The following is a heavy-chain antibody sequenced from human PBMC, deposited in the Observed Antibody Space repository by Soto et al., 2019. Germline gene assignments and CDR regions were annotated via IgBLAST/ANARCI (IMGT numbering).Heavy chain of an antibody. V-gene: IGHV3-73*01. CDR3: TRPSDLDGPYFDY. D-gene: IGHD2-21*01. CDR1: GFTFSGSA. CDR2: IRSKANSYAT. J-gene: IGHJ4*02. Sequence: GSLRLSCAASGFTFSGSAMHWFRQASGKGLEWVGRIRSKANSYATAYAASVKGRFTISRDDSKNTAYLQMNSLKTEDTAVYYCTRPSDLDGPYFDYWGQGTLVTVSS.